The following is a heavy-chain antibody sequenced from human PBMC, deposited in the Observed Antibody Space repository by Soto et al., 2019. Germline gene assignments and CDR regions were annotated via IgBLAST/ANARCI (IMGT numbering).Heavy chain of an antibody. Sequence: GGSLRLSCAASGFTFSSYAMSWVRQAPGKGLEWVSAISGSGGSTYYADSVKGRFTISRDNSKNTLYLQMNSLRAEDTAVYYCACGHDYGGNPNRRFDYWGQGTLVTVSS. CDR3: ACGHDYGGNPNRRFDY. D-gene: IGHD4-17*01. CDR1: GFTFSSYA. J-gene: IGHJ4*02. V-gene: IGHV3-23*01. CDR2: ISGSGGST.